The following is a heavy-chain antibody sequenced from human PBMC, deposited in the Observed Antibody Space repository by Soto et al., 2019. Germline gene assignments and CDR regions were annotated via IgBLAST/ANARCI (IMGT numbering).Heavy chain of an antibody. Sequence: SVKASCKASGGTFSCYAISWVQQAPGQGLEWMGGIIPIFGTANYAQKFQGRVTITADESTSTAYMELSSLRSEDTAVYYCASRELYSSGWPHDYWGQGTLVTVSS. D-gene: IGHD6-19*01. CDR2: IIPIFGTA. CDR3: ASRELYSSGWPHDY. CDR1: GGTFSCYA. V-gene: IGHV1-69*13. J-gene: IGHJ4*02.